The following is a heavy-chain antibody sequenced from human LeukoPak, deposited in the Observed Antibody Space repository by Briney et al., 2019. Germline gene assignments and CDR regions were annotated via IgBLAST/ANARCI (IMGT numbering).Heavy chain of an antibody. Sequence: SETLSLTCTVSGGSISNYFWNWIRQPPGKGLEWIGFIYYSGNTNYNPSLKSRVTISVDTSKNQFSLKLSSVTAADTAVYYCAREGSEDFWSGYLHKHNWFDPWGQGTLVTVSS. CDR1: GGSISNYF. J-gene: IGHJ5*02. D-gene: IGHD3-3*01. V-gene: IGHV4-59*01. CDR3: AREGSEDFWSGYLHKHNWFDP. CDR2: IYYSGNT.